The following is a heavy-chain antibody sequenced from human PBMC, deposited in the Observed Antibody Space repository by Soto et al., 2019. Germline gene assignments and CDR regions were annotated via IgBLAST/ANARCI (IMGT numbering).Heavy chain of an antibody. CDR2: ISGSGGTI. CDR1: GFTFSTYG. V-gene: IGHV3-23*01. D-gene: IGHD2-2*02. J-gene: IGHJ4*02. Sequence: EVHLLESGGGLVRPGGSLRLSCAASGFTFSTYGMTWVRQAPGKGLEWVSVISGSGGTIYYADSVKGRFTISRDNSKNTMYLEMNSLRADDTAVYYCAKSGQYQLLYSYTDWGQGTLVTVSS. CDR3: AKSGQYQLLYSYTD.